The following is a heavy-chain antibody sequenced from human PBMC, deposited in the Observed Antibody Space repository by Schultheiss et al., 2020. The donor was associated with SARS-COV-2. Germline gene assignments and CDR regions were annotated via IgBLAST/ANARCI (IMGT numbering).Heavy chain of an antibody. CDR3: ARFRRSVAARQEAGWFDP. J-gene: IGHJ5*02. CDR2: IIPIFGTA. D-gene: IGHD6-6*01. Sequence: SVKVSCKASGGTFSSYAISWVRQAPGQGLEWMGGIIPIFGTANYAQKFQGRVTITADESTSTAYMELRSLRSDDTAVYYCARFRRSVAARQEAGWFDPWGQGTLVTVSS. V-gene: IGHV1-69*13. CDR1: GGTFSSYA.